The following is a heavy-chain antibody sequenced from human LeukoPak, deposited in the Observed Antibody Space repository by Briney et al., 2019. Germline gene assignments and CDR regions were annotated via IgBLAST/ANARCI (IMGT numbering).Heavy chain of an antibody. Sequence: GGSLRLSCAASGFTFSSYAMSWVRQAPGKGLEWVSAISGSGGSTYYADSVKGRFTISRDNSKNTLHLQMNSLRAEDTALYYCVPRIFMIGFGGVIVNPPPFKYWGQGTLVTVSS. V-gene: IGHV3-23*01. J-gene: IGHJ4*02. CDR2: ISGSGGST. CDR3: VPRIFMIGFGGVIVNPPPFKY. CDR1: GFTFSSYA. D-gene: IGHD3-16*02.